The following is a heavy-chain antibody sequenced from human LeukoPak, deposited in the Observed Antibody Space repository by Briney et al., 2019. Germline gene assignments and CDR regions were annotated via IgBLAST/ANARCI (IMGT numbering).Heavy chain of an antibody. V-gene: IGHV4-39*07. J-gene: IGHJ4*02. CDR3: AREDVRGVINGISY. CDR2: IYYSGSA. Sequence: SETLSLTCTVSGGSISSSSYYWGWIRQPPGKGLEWIGSIYYSGSAYYNPSLKSRVTISVDTSKNQFSLKLSSVTAADTAVYYCAREDVRGVINGISYWGQGTLVTVSS. CDR1: GGSISSSSYY. D-gene: IGHD3-10*01.